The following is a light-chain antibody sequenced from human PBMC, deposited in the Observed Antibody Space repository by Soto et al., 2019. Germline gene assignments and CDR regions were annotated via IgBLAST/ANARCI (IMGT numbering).Light chain of an antibody. J-gene: IGKJ4*01. CDR2: KAY. V-gene: IGKV1-5*03. CDR3: QQYDSNPLT. CDR1: PSISVW. Sequence: DIQVTQSPSTLSASVGDRVIITCRASPSISVWLGWYQQKPGKAPKLLIYKAYNLESGVPSRFCGSGSRTEFPLAIRGLQPDYLANYYCQQYDSNPLTFGGGTKVELK.